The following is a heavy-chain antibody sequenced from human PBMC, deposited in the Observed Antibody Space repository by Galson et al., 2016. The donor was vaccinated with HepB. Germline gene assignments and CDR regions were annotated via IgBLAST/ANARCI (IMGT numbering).Heavy chain of an antibody. CDR3: ARNHRIAAAGKNYLDS. Sequence: SLRLSCAASGFTFSDYYMSWIRQAPGMGLEWVSSIVGSGRTVYYTDSVKGRFTVSRDNDRNSLYLQLDSLRAEDTAVYYCARNHRIAAAGKNYLDSWGQGTLVTVSS. J-gene: IGHJ4*02. D-gene: IGHD6-13*01. V-gene: IGHV3-11*04. CDR1: GFTFSDYY. CDR2: IVGSGRTV.